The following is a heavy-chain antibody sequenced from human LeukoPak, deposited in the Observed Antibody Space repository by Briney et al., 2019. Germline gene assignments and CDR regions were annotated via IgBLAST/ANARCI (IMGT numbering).Heavy chain of an antibody. J-gene: IGHJ4*02. CDR3: ASELVRTQEHFDY. CDR1: GGSISSSSYY. Sequence: PSETLSLTCTVSGGSISSSSYYWGWIRQPPGKGLEWIGSIYYSGSTYYNPSLKSRVTISVDTSKNQFSLKLSSVTAADTAVYYCASELVRTQEHFDYWGQGTLVTVSS. CDR2: IYYSGST. D-gene: IGHD6-13*01. V-gene: IGHV4-39*07.